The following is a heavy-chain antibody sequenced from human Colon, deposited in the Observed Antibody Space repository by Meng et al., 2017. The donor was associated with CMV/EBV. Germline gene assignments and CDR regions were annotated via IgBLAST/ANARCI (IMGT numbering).Heavy chain of an antibody. V-gene: IGHV4-34*01. D-gene: IGHD1-26*01. J-gene: IGHJ4*02. CDR2: INQSGST. CDR1: GAYLSGYY. CDR3: ARGRSIVGATYIDY. Sequence: SQTLSLTCAVSGAYLSGYYWSWIRQPPGKGLEWIGEINQSGSTNYNPSLKSRVAISLGTSGNQFSLKVKSVTAADTAVYYCARGRSIVGATYIDYWGQGTLVTVSS.